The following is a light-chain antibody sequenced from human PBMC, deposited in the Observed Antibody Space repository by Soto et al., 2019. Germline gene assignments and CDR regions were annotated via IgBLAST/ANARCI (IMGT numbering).Light chain of an antibody. CDR1: EIINSGY. CDR3: QQYGSSPP. J-gene: IGKJ5*01. V-gene: IGKV3-20*01. Sequence: RQSPATLSLYAGERATLFCRASEIINSGYLAWYQHKPGRAPRLLIYGASKRATGIPDRFSGSESGTDFPLTINSLEPEDSAVYYCQQYGSSPPFGQGTRLDIK. CDR2: GAS.